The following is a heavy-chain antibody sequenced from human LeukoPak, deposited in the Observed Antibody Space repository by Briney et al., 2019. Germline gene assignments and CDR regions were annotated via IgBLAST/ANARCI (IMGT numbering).Heavy chain of an antibody. Sequence: GASVKVSCTASGYTFTSYDIHWVRQAPGHGLEWMGWMNPNSGNTGYAQKFQGRVTMTRNISISTAYMELSSLRSEDTAVYYCARGLRIPKYYSSSTSCHEAFDIWGQGTMVTVSS. J-gene: IGHJ3*02. D-gene: IGHD2-2*01. V-gene: IGHV1-8*01. CDR3: ARGLRIPKYYSSSTSCHEAFDI. CDR1: GYTFTSYD. CDR2: MNPNSGNT.